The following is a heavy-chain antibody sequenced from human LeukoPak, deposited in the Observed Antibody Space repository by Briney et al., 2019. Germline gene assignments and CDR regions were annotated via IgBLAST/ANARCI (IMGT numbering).Heavy chain of an antibody. CDR3: AKEIGGSYALDY. J-gene: IGHJ4*02. Sequence: GGSLRLSCVASGFTFTGHSMHWVRQAPGKGLEWVGVVAHDEKTIFYADSVKGRFTISRDNSKNTLYLQMNSLRAEDTAVYYCAKEIGGSYALDYWGQGTLVTVSS. CDR1: GFTFTGHS. D-gene: IGHD1-26*01. V-gene: IGHV3-30*04. CDR2: VAHDEKTI.